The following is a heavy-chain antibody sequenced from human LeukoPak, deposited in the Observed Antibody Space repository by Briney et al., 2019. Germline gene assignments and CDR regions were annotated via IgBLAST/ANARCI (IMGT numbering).Heavy chain of an antibody. J-gene: IGHJ3*02. Sequence: SETLSLTCTVSGGSISSSSYYWGWIRQPPGKGREWLGSIYYSGSTYYNPSLKSRVTISVDTSKNQFSLKLSSLTAADTAVYYCARLGIVVVPAAIDAFDIWGQGTMVTVSS. CDR2: IYYSGST. D-gene: IGHD2-2*01. CDR1: GGSISSSSYY. CDR3: ARLGIVVVPAAIDAFDI. V-gene: IGHV4-39*07.